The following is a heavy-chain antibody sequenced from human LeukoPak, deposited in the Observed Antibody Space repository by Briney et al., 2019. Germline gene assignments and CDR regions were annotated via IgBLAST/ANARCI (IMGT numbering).Heavy chain of an antibody. CDR1: GCSLSSGSYY. D-gene: IGHD2-21*02. CDR2: IYTSGST. J-gene: IGHJ4*02. V-gene: IGHV4-61*02. CDR3: ARAVVVTATSVRSDYFDY. Sequence: SQTLSLTCTVSGCSLSSGSYYWSWIRQPAGKGLEWIGRIYTSGSTNYNPSLKSRVTISVDTSKNQFSLKLSSVTAADTAVYYCARAVVVTATSVRSDYFDYWGQGTLVTVSS.